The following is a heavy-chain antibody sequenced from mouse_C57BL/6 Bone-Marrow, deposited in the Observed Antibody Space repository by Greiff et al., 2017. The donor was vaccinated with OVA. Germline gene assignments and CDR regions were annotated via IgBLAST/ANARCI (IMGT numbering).Heavy chain of an antibody. V-gene: IGHV1-55*01. D-gene: IGHD2-4*01. CDR2: LFPGSGST. J-gene: IGHJ1*03. CDR1: GYTFTSYW. Sequence: QVQLQQPGAELVKPGASVKMSCKASGYTFTSYWITWVQPRPGQGLEWIGDLFPGSGSTTYTEKFKSTATLTVDTSSSTADMQLSSLTSEDSAVDYCARERYYEYDDFDVWGTGTTVTVSS. CDR3: ARERYYEYDDFDV.